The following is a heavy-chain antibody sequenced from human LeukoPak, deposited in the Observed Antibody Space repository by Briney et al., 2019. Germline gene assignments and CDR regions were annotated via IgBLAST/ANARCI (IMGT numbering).Heavy chain of an antibody. CDR1: GGSFSGYY. D-gene: IGHD4-11*01. CDR2: INHSGST. J-gene: IGHJ4*02. CDR3: ARYGNYAEYYFDY. V-gene: IGHV4-34*01. Sequence: SETLSLTCAVYGGSFSGYYWSWIRQPPGKGLEWIGEINHSGSTNYNPSLKSRVTISLNTSKNQFSLKLSSVTAADTAVYYCARYGNYAEYYFDYWGQGTLVTVSS.